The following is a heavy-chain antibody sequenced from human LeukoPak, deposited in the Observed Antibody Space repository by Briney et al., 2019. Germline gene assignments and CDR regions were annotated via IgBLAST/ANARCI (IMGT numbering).Heavy chain of an antibody. CDR3: ARDDGVVVMSLDY. V-gene: IGHV3-30*02. CDR1: GFTFNNYG. D-gene: IGHD3-22*01. CDR2: IRYNGNNQ. Sequence: GGSLRLSCAASGFTFNNYGMHWVRQAPGKGLEWVAFIRYNGNNQYYADSVKGRFTISRDNSKNTLYLQMNSLKGDDTAVYYCARDDGVVVMSLDYWGQGTLVTVSS. J-gene: IGHJ4*02.